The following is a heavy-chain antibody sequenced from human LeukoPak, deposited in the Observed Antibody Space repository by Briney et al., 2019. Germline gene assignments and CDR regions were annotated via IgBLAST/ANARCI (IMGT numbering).Heavy chain of an antibody. CDR2: IYYSGST. V-gene: IGHV4-59*11. CDR3: AREATYDILTGYFHYMDV. D-gene: IGHD3-9*01. Sequence: SETLSLTCTVSGGSISSHYWSWIRQPPGKGLVWIGYIYYSGSTNYNPSLKSRVTISVDTSKNQFSLKLSSVTAADTAVYYCAREATYDILTGYFHYMDVWGKGTTVTVSS. J-gene: IGHJ6*03. CDR1: GGSISSHY.